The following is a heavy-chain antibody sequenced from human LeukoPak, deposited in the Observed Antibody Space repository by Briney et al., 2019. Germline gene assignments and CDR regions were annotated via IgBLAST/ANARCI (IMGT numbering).Heavy chain of an antibody. D-gene: IGHD3-10*01. CDR1: GFTFSSYS. CDR2: ISSSSSYI. Sequence: PGGSLRLSCAASGFTFSSYSMNWVRQAPGKGLEWVSSISSSSSYIYYADSVKGRFTISRDNAKNSLYLQMNSLRAEDTAVYYCARASGSGSYYNHYPLAYWGQGTLVTVSS. V-gene: IGHV3-21*01. J-gene: IGHJ4*02. CDR3: ARASGSGSYYNHYPLAY.